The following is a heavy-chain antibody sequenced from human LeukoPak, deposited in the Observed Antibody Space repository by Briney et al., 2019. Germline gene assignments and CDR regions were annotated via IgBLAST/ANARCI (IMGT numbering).Heavy chain of an antibody. CDR2: INTSGST. CDR1: GGSISIGGYY. D-gene: IGHD6-13*01. CDR3: SRSYSSSWRSPFDY. J-gene: IGHJ4*02. V-gene: IGHV4-61*02. Sequence: SETLSLTCTVSGGSISIGGYYWHWIRQSAEKGLEGIGRINTSGSTKYNPSLKTRVTISVYTSKNQFSLNLSSVTAADTAVYYCSRSYSSSWRSPFDYWGQGTLVTVSS.